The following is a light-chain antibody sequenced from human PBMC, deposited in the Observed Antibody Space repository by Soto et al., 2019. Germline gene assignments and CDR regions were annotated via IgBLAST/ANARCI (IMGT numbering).Light chain of an antibody. CDR1: SSDVGGYNY. V-gene: IGLV2-11*01. CDR2: DVI. J-gene: IGLJ1*01. Sequence: SVLTQPRSVSGSPGQSVTISCTGTSSDVGGYNYVSWYQQHPGKAPKLMIYDVIKRPSGFPDRFSGSKSGNSASLTISGLQSEDEADYYFCSYGGSYFYVFGTGTKLTVL. CDR3: CSYGGSYFYV.